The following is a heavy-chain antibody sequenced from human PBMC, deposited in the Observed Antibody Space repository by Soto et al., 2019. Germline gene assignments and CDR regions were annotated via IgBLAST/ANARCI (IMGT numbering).Heavy chain of an antibody. J-gene: IGHJ4*02. Sequence: ASVKVSCKASGYTFTSYYMHWVRQAPGQGLEWMGIINPSGGSTSYAQKFQGRVTMTRDTSTSTVYMEMSSLRSEDTAVYYCASEGAQRNGYCSGGSRSFFGDYWGQGTLVTVSS. D-gene: IGHD2-15*01. CDR1: GYTFTSYY. CDR3: ASEGAQRNGYCSGGSRSFFGDY. V-gene: IGHV1-46*01. CDR2: INPSGGST.